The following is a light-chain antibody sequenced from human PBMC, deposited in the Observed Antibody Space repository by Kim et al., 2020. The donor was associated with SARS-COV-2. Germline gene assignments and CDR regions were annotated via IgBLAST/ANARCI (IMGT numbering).Light chain of an antibody. J-gene: IGLJ2*01. CDR3: QSYNRDNVI. Sequence: GKTGTIACTRSSGSLDDNYVQGYQQRPGGVPTTVIYEDDQRPSGVSDRFSGSIDNSSNSASLTISGLRTEDEADYYCQSYNRDNVIFGGGTQLTVL. CDR2: EDD. V-gene: IGLV6-57*03. CDR1: SGSLDDNY.